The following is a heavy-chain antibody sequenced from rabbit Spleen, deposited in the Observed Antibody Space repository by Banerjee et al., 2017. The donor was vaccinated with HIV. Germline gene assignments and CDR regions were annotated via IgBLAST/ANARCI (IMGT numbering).Heavy chain of an antibody. CDR2: INIVTGKS. Sequence: EQLEESGGGLVKPEGSLTLTCKASGVSLNDKDVMCWVRQAPGKGLEWIACINIVTGKSVYASWAKGRFTMSRTSSTTVTLQMTSLTAADTATYFCARGAGYTGFGYAGAFDPWGQGTLVTVS. V-gene: IGHV1S45*01. D-gene: IGHD6-1*01. CDR1: GVSLNDKDV. CDR3: ARGAGYTGFGYAGAFDP. J-gene: IGHJ2*01.